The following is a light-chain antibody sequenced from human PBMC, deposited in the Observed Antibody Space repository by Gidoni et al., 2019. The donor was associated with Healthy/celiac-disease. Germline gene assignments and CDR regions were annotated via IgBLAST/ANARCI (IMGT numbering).Light chain of an antibody. CDR1: QSISSY. V-gene: IGKV1-39*01. CDR2: AAS. CDR3: QQSYSTPHT. J-gene: IGKJ2*01. Sequence: DIQMTQSPSSLSASVGDRVTITCRASQSISSYLNWYQQKPGKAPKLLIYAASSLQSGVPSRFSGSGSGTDLTLTISSLQPEDFATYYCQQSYSTPHTFXXXTKLEIK.